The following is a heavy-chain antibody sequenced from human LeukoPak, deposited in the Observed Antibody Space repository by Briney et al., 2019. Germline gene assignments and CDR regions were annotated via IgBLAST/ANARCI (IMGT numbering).Heavy chain of an antibody. V-gene: IGHV4-4*09. CDR2: IYTSGST. CDR3: ARGTTVKAFDI. D-gene: IGHD4-17*01. CDR1: GGSISSYY. J-gene: IGHJ3*02. Sequence: PSEPLSLPFPVSGGSISSYYWSWIRQPPGKGLEWIGYIYTSGSTNYIPSLKRRVTISVDTSKNQFSLKLSSVTAADTAVYYCARGTTVKAFDIWGQGTMVTVSS.